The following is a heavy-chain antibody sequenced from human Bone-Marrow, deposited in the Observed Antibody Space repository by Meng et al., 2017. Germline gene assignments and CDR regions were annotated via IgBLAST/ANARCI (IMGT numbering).Heavy chain of an antibody. CDR2: ISYSGST. D-gene: IGHD6-6*01. V-gene: IGHV4-59*01. Sequence: QVQRQESGPGLVKPSETLSLTCTVSSGSINSYFWSWIRQPPGKGPEWIGYISYSGSTNYNPSLKSRVTISVDTSKNQFSLKLSSVTAADTAVYYCARAIATRPDVFDYWGQGTLVTVSS. CDR3: ARAIATRPDVFDY. CDR1: SGSINSYF. J-gene: IGHJ4*02.